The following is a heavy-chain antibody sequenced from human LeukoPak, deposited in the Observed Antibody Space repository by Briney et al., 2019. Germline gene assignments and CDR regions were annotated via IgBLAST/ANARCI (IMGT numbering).Heavy chain of an antibody. D-gene: IGHD1-26*01. CDR1: GASISSSSYS. J-gene: IGHJ4*02. CDR3: ARTSLVGATRCFDY. V-gene: IGHV4-39*01. CDR2: IYYGGST. Sequence: SETLSLTCTISGASISSSSYSWAWIRQPPGKGLEWIGRIYYGGSTYYNLTLKSRVTISVDTSKNQFSLKLSSVTAADTAVYYCARTSLVGATRCFDYWGQGTLVTVSS.